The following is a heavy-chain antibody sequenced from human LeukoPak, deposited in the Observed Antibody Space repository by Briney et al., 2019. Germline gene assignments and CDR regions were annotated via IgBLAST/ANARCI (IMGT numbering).Heavy chain of an antibody. V-gene: IGHV4-4*07. J-gene: IGHJ3*02. CDR3: ARDGYSYGNDAFDI. CDR2: IYTSGST. Sequence: SETLSLTCTVSGGSISSYYWSWIRQPAGKGLEWIGRIYTSGSTNYNPSLKSRVTMSVDTSKNQFSPKLSSVTAADTAVYYCARDGYSYGNDAFDIWGQGTMVTVSS. CDR1: GGSISSYY. D-gene: IGHD5-18*01.